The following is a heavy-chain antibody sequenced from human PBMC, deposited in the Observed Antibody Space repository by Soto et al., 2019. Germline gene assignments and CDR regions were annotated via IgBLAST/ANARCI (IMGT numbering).Heavy chain of an antibody. J-gene: IGHJ4*02. CDR1: GFTVSSNY. V-gene: IGHV3-66*01. CDR3: ASSASKPRFDY. D-gene: IGHD1-26*01. CDR2: IYGVGST. Sequence: GGSLRLSCAASGFTVSSNYLSWVRQAPGKGLEWVSVIYGVGSTYYADSVKGRFTISRDTSKNTLFLQMNSLRAEDTAVYYCASSASKPRFDYWGQGTLVTVSS.